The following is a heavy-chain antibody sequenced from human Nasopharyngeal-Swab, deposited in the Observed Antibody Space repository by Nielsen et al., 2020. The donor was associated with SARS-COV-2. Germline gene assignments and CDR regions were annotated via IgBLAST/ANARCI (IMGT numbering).Heavy chain of an antibody. V-gene: IGHV3-30*18. Sequence: GESLKISCAASGFTFSSSGMHWVRQAPGKGLEWVAVISYDGSNKYYADSVKGRFTISRDNSKNTMYLQMNSLRAEDTAMYYCVKDNLLRAFDLWGQGTMVTVSS. J-gene: IGHJ3*01. CDR3: VKDNLLRAFDL. D-gene: IGHD2-15*01. CDR2: ISYDGSNK. CDR1: GFTFSSSG.